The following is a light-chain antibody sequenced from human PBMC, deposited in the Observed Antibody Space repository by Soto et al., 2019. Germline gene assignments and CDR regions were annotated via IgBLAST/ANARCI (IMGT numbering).Light chain of an antibody. CDR2: LDNDGSH. CDR1: SGHSSYA. V-gene: IGLV4-69*01. J-gene: IGLJ2*01. CDR3: QTWSTGFQV. Sequence: QPVLTQSPSASASLGDSVRLTCTLSSGHSSYAIACHQQQPEKGPRFLLRLDNDGSHIKGDGIPDRFSGSSSGAERYLTVSSLESDDEADCYCQTWSTGFQVFGGGTKLTVL.